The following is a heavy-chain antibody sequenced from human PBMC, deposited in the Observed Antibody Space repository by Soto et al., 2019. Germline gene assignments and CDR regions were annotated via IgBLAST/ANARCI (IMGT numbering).Heavy chain of an antibody. V-gene: IGHV1-2*04. CDR1: GYTFTGYY. CDR2: INPNRGGT. J-gene: IGHJ4*02. D-gene: IGHD2-21*02. Sequence: ASVKVSCKACGYTFTGYYLHWVRQAPGQGLEWMGWINPNRGGTNYAQQFQGWVTMTRDTSINTAYMELSRRRSDDTALYYCARISCGGDCYSDYFDYGGQGTMVT. CDR3: ARISCGGDCYSDYFDY.